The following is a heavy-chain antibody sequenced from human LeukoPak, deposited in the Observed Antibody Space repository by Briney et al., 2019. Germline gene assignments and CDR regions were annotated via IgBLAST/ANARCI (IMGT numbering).Heavy chain of an antibody. CDR3: ARWRQPSYYGMDV. J-gene: IGHJ6*02. V-gene: IGHV1-8*02. CDR1: GYTFTGYY. Sequence: ASVKVSCKASGYTFTGYYMHWVRQAPGQGLEWMGWMNPNSGNTGYAQKFQGRVTMTRNTSISTAYMELSSLRSEDTAVYYCARWRQPSYYGMDVWGQGTTVTVSS. CDR2: MNPNSGNT. D-gene: IGHD6-13*01.